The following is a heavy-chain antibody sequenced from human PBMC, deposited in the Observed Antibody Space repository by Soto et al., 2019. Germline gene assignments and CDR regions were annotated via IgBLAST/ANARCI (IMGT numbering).Heavy chain of an antibody. Sequence: GGSLRLSCAASGFTVSSTYLTWVRQAPGKGLEWVAILYTGTDTVYADSVKGRFTISRGNAKNSLYLEMNSLRDEDTAVYYCARESEDLTSNFDYWGQGTLVTVSS. V-gene: IGHV3-53*01. J-gene: IGHJ4*02. CDR2: LYTGTDT. CDR1: GFTVSSTY. CDR3: ARESEDLTSNFDY.